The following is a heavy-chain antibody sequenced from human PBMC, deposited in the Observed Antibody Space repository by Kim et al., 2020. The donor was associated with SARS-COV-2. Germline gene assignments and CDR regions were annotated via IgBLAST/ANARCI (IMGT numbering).Heavy chain of an antibody. J-gene: IGHJ6*02. Sequence: GGYLRLSCAASGFTFSSYAMHWVRQAPGKGLEWVAVISYDGSNKYYADSVKGRFTISRDNSKNTLYLQMNSLRAEDTAVYYCARADIGRYYGYYYGMDVWGQGPTVSVSS. V-gene: IGHV3-30*04. CDR1: GFTFSSYA. D-gene: IGHD1-26*01. CDR2: ISYDGSNK. CDR3: ARADIGRYYGYYYGMDV.